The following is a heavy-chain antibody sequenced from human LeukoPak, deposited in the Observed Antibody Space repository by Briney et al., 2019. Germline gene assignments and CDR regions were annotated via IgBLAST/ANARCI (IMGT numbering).Heavy chain of an antibody. V-gene: IGHV4-31*03. Sequence: PSETLSLTCTVSGGSISSGGYYWSWIRQHPAKGLEWIGYIYYSGSTYYNPSLKSRVAISVDTSKNQFSLELSSVTAADTAVYHCASASGSYYTLPYYFDYWGQGTLVTVSS. CDR2: IYYSGST. CDR3: ASASGSYYTLPYYFDY. J-gene: IGHJ4*02. CDR1: GGSISSGGYY. D-gene: IGHD3-10*01.